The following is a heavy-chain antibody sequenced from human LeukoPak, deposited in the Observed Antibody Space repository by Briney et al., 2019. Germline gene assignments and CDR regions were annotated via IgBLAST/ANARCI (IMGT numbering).Heavy chain of an antibody. V-gene: IGHV3-49*04. Sequence: PGGSLRPSCTSSGFTFGDYALTSVRQAPGKWLDWVGFIRSKTYGGTPEYAVSVKGRFTISRDDSKSTAYLQINSLKTEDTAVYYCAYDSSGYNYYYDYWGRGTLLTVS. CDR1: GFTFGDYA. CDR3: AYDSSGYNYYYDY. D-gene: IGHD3-22*01. J-gene: IGHJ4*02. CDR2: IRSKTYGGTP.